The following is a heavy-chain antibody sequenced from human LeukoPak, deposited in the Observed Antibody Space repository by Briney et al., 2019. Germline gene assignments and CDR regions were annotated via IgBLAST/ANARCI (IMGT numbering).Heavy chain of an antibody. J-gene: IGHJ6*03. CDR1: GGTFSSYA. CDR2: IIPMFGTA. D-gene: IGHD5-18*01. Sequence: GASVKVSCKASGGTFSSYAISWVRQAPGQGLEWMGGIIPMFGTANYAQKFQGRVTITADKSTSTAYMEVSSLRSEDTAVYYCARHRAGYSYGSDYYYYYYMDVWGKGTTVTVSS. V-gene: IGHV1-69*06. CDR3: ARHRAGYSYGSDYYYYYYMDV.